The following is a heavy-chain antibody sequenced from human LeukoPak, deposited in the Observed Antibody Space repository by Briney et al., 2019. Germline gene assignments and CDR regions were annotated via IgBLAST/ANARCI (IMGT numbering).Heavy chain of an antibody. CDR2: IRYDGSNK. Sequence: GGSLRLSCAASGFTFSSYGMHWVRQAPGKGLEWVTFIRYDGSNKFYADSVKGRFTISRDNAKNVLYLQMSSLRAEDTAVYYCARDGDTAMVTGRFDYWGQGTLVTVSS. J-gene: IGHJ4*02. D-gene: IGHD5-18*01. V-gene: IGHV3-30*02. CDR1: GFTFSSYG. CDR3: ARDGDTAMVTGRFDY.